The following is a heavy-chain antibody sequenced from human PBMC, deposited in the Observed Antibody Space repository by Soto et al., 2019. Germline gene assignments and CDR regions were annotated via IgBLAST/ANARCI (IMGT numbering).Heavy chain of an antibody. CDR3: AKDRQVTVRLFDY. J-gene: IGHJ4*02. V-gene: IGHV3-23*01. D-gene: IGHD4-17*01. CDR1: GFTLSNAW. Sequence: GGSLRLSCAASGFTLSNAWMNWVRQAPGKGLEWVSAISGSGGSTYYADSVKGRFTISRDNSKNTLYQQMNSLRAEDTAVYYCAKDRQVTVRLFDYWGQGTLVTVSS. CDR2: ISGSGGST.